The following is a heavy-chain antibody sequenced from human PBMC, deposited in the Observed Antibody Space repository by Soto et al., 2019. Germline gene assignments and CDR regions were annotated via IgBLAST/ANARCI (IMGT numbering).Heavy chain of an antibody. CDR2: ISGSGGST. CDR3: AKVTTVLLWFGELQNYFDY. J-gene: IGHJ4*02. CDR1: GFTFSSYA. D-gene: IGHD3-10*01. V-gene: IGHV3-23*01. Sequence: VQLLESGGGLVQPGGSLRLSCAASGFTFSSYAMSWVRQAPGKGLEWVSAISGSGGSTYYADSVKGRFTISRDNSKNTLYLQMNSLRAEDTAVYYCAKVTTVLLWFGELQNYFDYWGQGTLVTVSS.